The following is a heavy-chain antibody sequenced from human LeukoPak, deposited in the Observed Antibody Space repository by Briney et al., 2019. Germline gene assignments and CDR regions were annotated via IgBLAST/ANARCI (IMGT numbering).Heavy chain of an antibody. CDR3: ARGGVMVRGGGFDY. D-gene: IGHD3-10*01. V-gene: IGHV4-59*01. J-gene: IGHJ4*02. CDR1: GGSISSYY. CDR2: IYYSGST. Sequence: SETLSLTCTVSGGSISSYYWSWIRQPPGKGLEWIGYIYYSGSTNYNPSLKSRVTISVDTSKNQFSLKLSSVSAADTAVYYCARGGVMVRGGGFDYCGQGTLVTVSS.